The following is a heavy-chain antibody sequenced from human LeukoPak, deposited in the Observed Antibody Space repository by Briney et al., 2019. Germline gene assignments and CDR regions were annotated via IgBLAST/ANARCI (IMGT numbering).Heavy chain of an antibody. D-gene: IGHD6-13*01. CDR2: ISGSGGST. CDR1: GFTFSSYA. CDR3: AKDGSSSWSDNWFDP. J-gene: IGHJ5*02. V-gene: IGHV3-23*01. Sequence: GGSLRLSCTASGFTFSSYAMSWVRQAPGKGLEWVSAISGSGGSTYYADSVKGRFTISRDNSKNTLYLQMNSLRAEDTAVYYCAKDGSSSWSDNWFDPWGQGTLVTVSS.